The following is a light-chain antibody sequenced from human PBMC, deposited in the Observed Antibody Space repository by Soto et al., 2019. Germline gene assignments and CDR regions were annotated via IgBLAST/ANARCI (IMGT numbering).Light chain of an antibody. Sequence: IGMTQSPATLAVAPLERVTLSFGASQNIISNLAWYQQKPGQAPRLIIYGAYTRATGIQARFSGSGSGTEFTLTIRSMQSEDFAVYYCKQSNNWQIPFGTGNRVEIK. V-gene: IGKV3-15*01. CDR2: GAY. CDR3: KQSNNWQIP. CDR1: QNIISN. J-gene: IGKJ5*01.